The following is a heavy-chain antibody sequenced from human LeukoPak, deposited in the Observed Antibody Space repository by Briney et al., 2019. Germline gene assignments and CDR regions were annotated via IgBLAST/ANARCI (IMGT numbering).Heavy chain of an antibody. V-gene: IGHV3-74*01. Sequence: GGSLRLSCAASGFTFSSYWMHWVRQAPGKGLVWVSRINSDGSSTSYADSVKGRFTISRDNALNSLYLQMNSLRAEDTAIYYCARSIPYGTTWYGRSDYWGQGTLVTVSS. D-gene: IGHD6-13*01. CDR1: GFTFSSYW. J-gene: IGHJ4*02. CDR3: ARSIPYGTTWYGRSDY. CDR2: INSDGSST.